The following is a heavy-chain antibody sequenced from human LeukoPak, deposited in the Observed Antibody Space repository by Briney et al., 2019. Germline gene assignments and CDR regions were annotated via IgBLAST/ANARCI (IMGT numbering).Heavy chain of an antibody. CDR2: IYYSGST. D-gene: IGHD3-9*01. V-gene: IGHV4-59*01. Sequence: PSETLSLTCTVSGGSISSYYWSWIRQPPGKGLEWIGYIYYSGSTNYNPSLKSRVTISLDTPKNQFSLKLSSVTAADTAVFYCARVPLTGYYYFDYWGQGTLVTVSS. CDR1: GGSISSYY. J-gene: IGHJ4*02. CDR3: ARVPLTGYYYFDY.